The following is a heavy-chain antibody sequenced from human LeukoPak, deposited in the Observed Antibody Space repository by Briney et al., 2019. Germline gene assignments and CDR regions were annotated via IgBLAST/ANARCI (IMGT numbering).Heavy chain of an antibody. Sequence: QPVGSLRLSCAASGFTVSSNYMSWVRQAPGKGLEWVSVIYSGGSTYYADSVKGRFTITRDNSQNTLYLQMNSLRADDTAVYYCARVRDGDYYDYWGQGTQVTVSS. CDR1: GFTVSSNY. CDR2: IYSGGST. D-gene: IGHD4-17*01. V-gene: IGHV3-66*01. CDR3: ARVRDGDYYDY. J-gene: IGHJ4*02.